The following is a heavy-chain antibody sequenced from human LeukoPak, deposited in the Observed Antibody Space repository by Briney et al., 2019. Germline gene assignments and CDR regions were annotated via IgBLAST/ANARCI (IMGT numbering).Heavy chain of an antibody. CDR1: GFTFSNYG. CDR2: IWYDGSNK. CDR3: ARQSPLVHFDH. Sequence: GGSLRLSCAASGFTFSNYGIHWVRQAPGKGLEWVAVIWYDGSNKDYSDSVKGRFTISRDNSKNTMYLQMNSLRAEDTAVYYCARQSPLVHFDHWGQGTLVTVSS. J-gene: IGHJ4*02. V-gene: IGHV3-33*01.